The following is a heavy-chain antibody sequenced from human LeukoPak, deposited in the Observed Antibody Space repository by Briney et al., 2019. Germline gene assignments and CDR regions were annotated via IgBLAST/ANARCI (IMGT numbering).Heavy chain of an antibody. CDR2: IYHTGST. CDR3: ARDPSGYGPFDH. J-gene: IGHJ4*02. Sequence: SETLSLTCTVSGGSINSGDYYWSWIRQHPGKGLEWIGYIYHTGSTYYNPSLRSRLTLSVDTSKNQFSLKLSSVTAADTAVHFCARDPSGYGPFDHWGQGTLVTVSS. CDR1: GGSINSGDYY. V-gene: IGHV4-31*03. D-gene: IGHD5-12*01.